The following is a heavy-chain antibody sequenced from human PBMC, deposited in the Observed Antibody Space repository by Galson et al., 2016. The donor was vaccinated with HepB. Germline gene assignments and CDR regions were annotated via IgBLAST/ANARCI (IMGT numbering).Heavy chain of an antibody. CDR2: ISYDGSNK. V-gene: IGHV3-30-3*01. CDR3: ARDGGVPSDNFDTSGSGYFDY. CDR1: GFPFSSYA. Sequence: SLRLSCAASGFPFSSYAMHWIRQAPGKGLEWVALISYDGSNKYYADSVKGRFTISRDNSKNTLYVQMNSLRGEDTAVYYCARDGGVPSDNFDTSGSGYFDYWGQGTLVSVSS. D-gene: IGHD3-22*01. J-gene: IGHJ4*02.